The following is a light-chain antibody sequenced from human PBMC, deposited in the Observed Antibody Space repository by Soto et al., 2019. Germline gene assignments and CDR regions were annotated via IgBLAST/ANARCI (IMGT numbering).Light chain of an antibody. CDR2: WAS. V-gene: IGKV4-1*01. Sequence: DIVMTQSLDSLAVSLGARPTTNCKSSRSVLYSHTNRDYLAWYQQIPGQPPNLLIYWASTRESGVPDRFSGSESGTDFTLTISSLHAEDVAVYYCHQYYTSVGSFGPGTKVDIK. CDR1: RSVLYSHTNRDY. CDR3: HQYYTSVGS. J-gene: IGKJ3*01.